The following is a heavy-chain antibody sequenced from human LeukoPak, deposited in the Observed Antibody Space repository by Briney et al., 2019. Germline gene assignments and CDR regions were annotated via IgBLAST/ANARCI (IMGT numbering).Heavy chain of an antibody. V-gene: IGHV4-59*12. Sequence: SETLSLTCSVSGDSISIYYWSWIRQPPGKGLEWIGYIYNSGSTNYNPSLKSRVTMSVDTSKNQFSLKLSSVTAADTAVYYCARDIGRGYSYGFVYWGQGTLVTVSS. CDR3: ARDIGRGYSYGFVY. J-gene: IGHJ4*02. CDR2: IYNSGST. D-gene: IGHD5-18*01. CDR1: GDSISIYY.